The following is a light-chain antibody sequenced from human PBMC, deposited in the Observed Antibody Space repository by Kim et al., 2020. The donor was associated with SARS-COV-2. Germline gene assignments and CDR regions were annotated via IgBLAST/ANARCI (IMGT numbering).Light chain of an antibody. J-gene: IGKJ1*01. V-gene: IGKV1-5*01. Sequence: STLSASVGDRVTITCRASRSLNNWLAWYQQKPGKAPKLLIYDASTVESGVPSRFSGSGFGTEFTLTISSLQPDDFATYYCQHPGTFGQGTKVEIK. CDR2: DAS. CDR3: QHPGT. CDR1: RSLNNW.